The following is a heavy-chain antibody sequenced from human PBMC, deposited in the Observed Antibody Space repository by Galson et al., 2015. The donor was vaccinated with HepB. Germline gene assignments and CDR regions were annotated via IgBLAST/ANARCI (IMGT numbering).Heavy chain of an antibody. CDR1: GGTFSSYA. CDR2: IIPIFGTA. V-gene: IGHV1-69*13. Sequence: SVKVSCKASGGTFSSYAISWVRQAPGQGLEWMGGIIPIFGTANYAQKFQGRVTITADESTSTAYMELSSLRSEDTAVYYCAREGGDAEPPDDFWSGYYTAYYYYMDVWGKGTTVTVSS. J-gene: IGHJ6*03. CDR3: AREGGDAEPPDDFWSGYYTAYYYYMDV. D-gene: IGHD3-3*01.